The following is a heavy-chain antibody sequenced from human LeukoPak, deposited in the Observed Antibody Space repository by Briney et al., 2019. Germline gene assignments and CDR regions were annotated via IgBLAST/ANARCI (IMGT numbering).Heavy chain of an antibody. Sequence: PGGSLRPSCAASGFTVSNNWMTWVRQTPGKGLAWVASVKKDGSEKYYVDSVKGRFTISRDNAKNSLYLQMNSLRVEDTAVYYCARGPPYGSRSDYFDYWGQGTLVTVSS. CDR2: VKKDGSEK. CDR3: ARGPPYGSRSDYFDY. V-gene: IGHV3-7*01. CDR1: GFTVSNNW. D-gene: IGHD3-10*01. J-gene: IGHJ4*02.